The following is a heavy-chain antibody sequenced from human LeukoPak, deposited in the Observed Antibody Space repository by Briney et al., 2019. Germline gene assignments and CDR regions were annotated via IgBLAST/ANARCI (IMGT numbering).Heavy chain of an antibody. CDR3: AKLRTVAGTLLRAFDI. Sequence: PGGSLRLSCVASGFTFSTYAMTWVRQAPGKGLEWVPAIGGSGDSTFYADSVKGRFTISRDNSKNTLYLQMNSLRAEDTAVYYCAKLRTVAGTLLRAFDIWGQGTMVTVSS. J-gene: IGHJ3*02. D-gene: IGHD6-19*01. CDR2: IGGSGDST. V-gene: IGHV3-23*01. CDR1: GFTFSTYA.